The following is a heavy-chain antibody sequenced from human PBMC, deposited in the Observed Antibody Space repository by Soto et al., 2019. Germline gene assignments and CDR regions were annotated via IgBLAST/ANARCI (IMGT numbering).Heavy chain of an antibody. J-gene: IGHJ4*02. CDR3: GKDSRTHYYDSSGYYGY. CDR1: GFTFSSYG. D-gene: IGHD3-22*01. Sequence: LRPSCAASGFTFSSYGMHWVRQAPGKGLEWVAVISYDGSNKYYADSGKGRFTISRDNSKNTLYLQMNSVRAEDTAVYSCGKDSRTHYYDSSGYYGYWGQGTLVAVSS. CDR2: ISYDGSNK. V-gene: IGHV3-30*18.